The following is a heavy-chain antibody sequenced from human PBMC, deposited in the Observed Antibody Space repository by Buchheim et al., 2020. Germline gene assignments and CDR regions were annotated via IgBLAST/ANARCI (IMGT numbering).Heavy chain of an antibody. J-gene: IGHJ6*02. Sequence: EVQLVESGGGLVQPGGSLRLSCAASGFTFSSYSMNWVRQAPGKGLEWVSYISSSSSTIYYADSVKGRFTISRDNAKNSLYLQRNSLRAEDTAVYYCARDLGNPGTGPVYYYGMDVWGQGTT. CDR1: GFTFSSYS. D-gene: IGHD3-10*01. CDR3: ARDLGNPGTGPVYYYGMDV. V-gene: IGHV3-48*01. CDR2: ISSSSSTI.